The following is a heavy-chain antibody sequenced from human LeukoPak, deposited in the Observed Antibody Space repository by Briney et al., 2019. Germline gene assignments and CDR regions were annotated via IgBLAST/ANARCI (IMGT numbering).Heavy chain of an antibody. CDR1: GGTFSSYA. CDR2: IIPILGIA. J-gene: IGHJ4*02. CDR3: ARDVGVLWFGELLYDY. V-gene: IGHV1-69*04. Sequence: SVKVSCKASGGTFSSYAISWVRQAPGQGLEWMGRIIPILGIANYAQKFQGRVTITADKSTSTAYMELSSLRSEDTAVYYCARDVGVLWFGELLYDYWGQGTLVTVSS. D-gene: IGHD3-10*01.